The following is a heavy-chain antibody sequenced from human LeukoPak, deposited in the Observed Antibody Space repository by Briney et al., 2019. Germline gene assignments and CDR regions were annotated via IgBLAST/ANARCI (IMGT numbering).Heavy chain of an antibody. D-gene: IGHD3-10*01. V-gene: IGHV3-33*01. Sequence: GRSLRLSCTASGFTFSSYGMHWVRQAPGKGLEWVAVIWYDGSNKYYADSVKGRFTISRDNSKNTLYLQMNSLRAEDTAVYYCASSYYYGSGSYENDAFDNWGQGTMVTVSS. CDR1: GFTFSSYG. CDR3: ASSYYYGSGSYENDAFDN. J-gene: IGHJ3*02. CDR2: IWYDGSNK.